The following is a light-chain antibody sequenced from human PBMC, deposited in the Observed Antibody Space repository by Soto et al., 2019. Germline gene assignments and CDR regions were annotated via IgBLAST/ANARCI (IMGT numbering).Light chain of an antibody. CDR2: DVS. J-gene: IGLJ1*01. CDR1: SSDVGGYNY. CDR3: SSYTPRNTRQIV. Sequence: QSVLTQPASVSGSPGQSITISCTGTSSDVGGYNYVSWYQHHPGKAPKLMIYDVSNRPSGVSNRFSGSKSGNTASLTISGLQPEDDADYYCSSYTPRNTRQIVFGTGTKVTVL. V-gene: IGLV2-14*03.